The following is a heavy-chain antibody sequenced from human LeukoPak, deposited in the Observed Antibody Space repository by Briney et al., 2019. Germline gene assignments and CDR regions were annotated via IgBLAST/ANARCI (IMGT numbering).Heavy chain of an antibody. CDR2: IYYSGST. J-gene: IGHJ4*02. Sequence: PSETLSLTCAVYGGSFSSYYWGWIRQPPGKGLEWIGSIYYSGSTYYNPSLKSRVTISVDTSKNQFSLKLSSVTAADTAVYYCAGEGPDYYDSSGYSIDYWGQGTLVTVSS. V-gene: IGHV4-39*07. D-gene: IGHD3-22*01. CDR3: AGEGPDYYDSSGYSIDY. CDR1: GGSFSSYY.